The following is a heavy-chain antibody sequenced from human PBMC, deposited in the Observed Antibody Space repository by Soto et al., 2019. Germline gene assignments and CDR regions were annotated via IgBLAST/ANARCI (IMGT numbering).Heavy chain of an antibody. D-gene: IGHD6-13*01. CDR1: GYILTNYG. CDR3: ARGSAGALYDF. CDR2: ISGYNGYP. V-gene: IGHV1-18*01. Sequence: QVQLVQSGAEVRKPGASVNVSCKTSGYILTNYGVAWVRQAPAQGLELVAWISGYNGYPKYTQKFQGRVTVTTDTSTRTGYMELRNLRSDDTAVYYCARGSAGALYDFWGQGTPVTVSS. J-gene: IGHJ4*02.